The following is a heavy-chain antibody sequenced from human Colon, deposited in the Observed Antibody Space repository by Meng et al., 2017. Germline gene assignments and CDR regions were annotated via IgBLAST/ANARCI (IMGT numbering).Heavy chain of an antibody. D-gene: IGHD4-17*01. J-gene: IGHJ4*02. Sequence: QVQLQESGPGLVKPSGTLSLTCAVSGGSFSSDNWWSWVRQSPGRGLEWIAEIYHTGRINYNPSLKSRLTISLDKSKIQFSLKLTSVTAADTAVYYCARELNGVGFDYWGQGNMVTVSS. CDR2: IYHTGRI. CDR1: GGSFSSDNW. CDR3: ARELNGVGFDY. V-gene: IGHV4-4*02.